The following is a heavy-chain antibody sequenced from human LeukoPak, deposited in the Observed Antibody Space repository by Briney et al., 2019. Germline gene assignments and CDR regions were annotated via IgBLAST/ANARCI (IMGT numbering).Heavy chain of an antibody. D-gene: IGHD6-13*01. V-gene: IGHV3-53*01. J-gene: IGHJ6*03. CDR3: AKSVYSSSWSLRYYYYYYMDV. CDR2: IYSAGST. CDR1: GFTVSSNS. Sequence: GGSLRLSCTVSGFTVSSNSMSLVRQAPGKGLEWVSFIYSAGSTHYSDSVKGRFTISIDNSKNTLYLQMNSLRAEDTAVYYCAKSVYSSSWSLRYYYYYYMDVWGKGTTVTISS.